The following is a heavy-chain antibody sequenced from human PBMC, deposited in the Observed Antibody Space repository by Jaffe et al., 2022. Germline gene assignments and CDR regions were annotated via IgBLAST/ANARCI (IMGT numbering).Heavy chain of an antibody. V-gene: IGHV4-61*02. CDR3: ARGNEGFDP. Sequence: QVQLQESGPGLVKPSQTLSLTCTVSGGSISSGSYYWSWIRQPAGKGLEWIGRIYTSGSTNYNPSLKSRVTISVDTSKNQFSLKLSSVTAADTAVYYCARGNEGFDPWGQGTLVTVSS. J-gene: IGHJ5*02. CDR2: IYTSGST. CDR1: GGSISSGSYY.